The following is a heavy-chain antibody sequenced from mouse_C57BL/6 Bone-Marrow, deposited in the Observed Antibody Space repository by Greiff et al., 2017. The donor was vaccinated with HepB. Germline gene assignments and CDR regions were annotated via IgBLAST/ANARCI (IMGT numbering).Heavy chain of an antibody. Sequence: EVQLQESGPVLVKPGASVKMSCKASGYTFTDYYMNWVKQSHGKSLEWIGVINPYNGGTSYNQKFKGKATLTVDKSSSTAYMELNSLTSEDSAVYYCARWDPSYAMDYWGQGTSVTVSS. V-gene: IGHV1-19*01. D-gene: IGHD4-1*01. J-gene: IGHJ4*01. CDR3: ARWDPSYAMDY. CDR2: INPYNGGT. CDR1: GYTFTDYY.